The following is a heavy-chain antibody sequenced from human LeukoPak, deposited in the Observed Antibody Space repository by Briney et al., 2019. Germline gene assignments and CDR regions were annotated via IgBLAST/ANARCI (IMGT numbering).Heavy chain of an antibody. V-gene: IGHV4-39*01. CDR2: IYYSGST. Sequence: SETLSLTCTVSGGSISSSSYYWGWIRQPPGKGLEWIGSIYYSGSTYYNPSPKSRVTISVDTSKNQFSLKLSSVTAADTAVYYCARRDIAVAIPYFDYWGQGTLVTVSS. D-gene: IGHD6-19*01. CDR3: ARRDIAVAIPYFDY. J-gene: IGHJ4*02. CDR1: GGSISSSSYY.